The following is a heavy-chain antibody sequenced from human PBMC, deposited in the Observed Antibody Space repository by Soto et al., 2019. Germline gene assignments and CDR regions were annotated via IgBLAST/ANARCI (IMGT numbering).Heavy chain of an antibody. D-gene: IGHD3-10*01. V-gene: IGHV4-59*01. Sequence: SETLSLTCTVSGGSISSYYWSWILQPPWKGLEWIGYIYYSGSTNYNPSLKSRVTISVDTSKNQFSLKLSSVTAADTAVYYCARDRSGDGSGSYYYYYYGMDVWGQGTTVTVSS. J-gene: IGHJ6*02. CDR3: ARDRSGDGSGSYYYYYYGMDV. CDR1: GGSISSYY. CDR2: IYYSGST.